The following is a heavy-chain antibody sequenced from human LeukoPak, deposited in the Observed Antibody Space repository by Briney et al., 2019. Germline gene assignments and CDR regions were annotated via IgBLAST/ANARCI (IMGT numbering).Heavy chain of an antibody. Sequence: SATLSLTCTVSGGFISSYYWSWIRQPAGKGLEWIGRIYTSGSTDYNPSLKSRVTISVDTSKNQFSLKLSSVTAADTAVYYCARGPYYGGFRSPDYYYYMDVCGKGTTVTVSS. D-gene: IGHD4-23*01. CDR2: IYTSGST. J-gene: IGHJ6*03. CDR3: ARGPYYGGFRSPDYYYYMDV. CDR1: GGFISSYY. V-gene: IGHV4-4*07.